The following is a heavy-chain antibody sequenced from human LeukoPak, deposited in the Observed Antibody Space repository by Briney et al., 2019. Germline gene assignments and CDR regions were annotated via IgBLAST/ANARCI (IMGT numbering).Heavy chain of an antibody. CDR2: IIPIFGTA. CDR3: ARRRYCSSTSCHNYFDY. Sequence: SVKVSCKASGGTFSSYAISWVRQAPGQGLEWMGGIIPIFGTANYAQKFQGRVTITTDESTSTAYMELSSLRSEDTAVYYCARRRYCSSTSCHNYFDYWGQGTLVTVSS. D-gene: IGHD2-2*01. CDR1: GGTFSSYA. J-gene: IGHJ4*02. V-gene: IGHV1-69*05.